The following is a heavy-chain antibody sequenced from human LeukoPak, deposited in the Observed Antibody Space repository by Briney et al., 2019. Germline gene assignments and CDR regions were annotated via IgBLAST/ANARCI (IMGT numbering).Heavy chain of an antibody. Sequence: PGGSLRLSCAASGFTFSNYWMSWVRQAPGKGLEWVANIKQDGGEKYSVDSVKGRFTISRDNAKNSLYLQMSSLRVEDTAVYYCARSLAAGSSYGYNLDYWGQGTLVTVSS. J-gene: IGHJ4*02. CDR2: IKQDGGEK. CDR3: ARSLAAGSSYGYNLDY. CDR1: GFTFSNYW. V-gene: IGHV3-7*01. D-gene: IGHD5-18*01.